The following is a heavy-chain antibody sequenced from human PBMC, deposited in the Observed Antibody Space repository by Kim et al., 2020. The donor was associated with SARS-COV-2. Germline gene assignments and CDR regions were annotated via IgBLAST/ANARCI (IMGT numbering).Heavy chain of an antibody. V-gene: IGHV1-3*01. D-gene: IGHD2-21*01. Sequence: ASVKVSCKASGYTFTSYAMQWVRQAPGQRLEWMGWINAGNGNTKYSQKFQGRVTITRDTSASTAYMELSSLRSEDTAVYYCATDKTPLAYCGGDCQTPLDYWGQGTLVTVSS. CDR1: GYTFTSYA. CDR2: INAGNGNT. CDR3: ATDKTPLAYCGGDCQTPLDY. J-gene: IGHJ4*02.